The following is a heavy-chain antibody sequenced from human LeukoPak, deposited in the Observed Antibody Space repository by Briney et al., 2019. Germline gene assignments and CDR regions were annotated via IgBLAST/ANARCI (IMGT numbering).Heavy chain of an antibody. CDR3: TTVSGFRFDP. V-gene: IGHV3-48*02. D-gene: IGHD1-1*01. J-gene: IGHJ5*02. CDR1: GFTFNSYS. CDR2: ISSSSGTI. Sequence: GGSLRLSCAASGFTFNSYSMNWVRQAPGKGLEWVSYISSSSGTIYYAGSVKGRFTISRDNAKNSLYLQMNSLRDEDTAVYYCTTVSGFRFDPWGQGTLVTVSS.